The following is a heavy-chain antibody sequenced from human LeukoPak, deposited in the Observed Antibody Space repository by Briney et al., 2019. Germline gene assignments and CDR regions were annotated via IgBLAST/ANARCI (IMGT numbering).Heavy chain of an antibody. D-gene: IGHD3-16*01. J-gene: IGHJ4*02. Sequence: GASVKVSCKASGYTFTGYYMHWVRQAPGQGLEWMGWINPNSGGTNYAQKFQGRVTMTRDTAISTAYMELSRLRSDDTAVYYCARGGDAMGNGASFLDNWGQGTLVTVSS. CDR3: ARGGDAMGNGASFLDN. V-gene: IGHV1-2*02. CDR2: INPNSGGT. CDR1: GYTFTGYY.